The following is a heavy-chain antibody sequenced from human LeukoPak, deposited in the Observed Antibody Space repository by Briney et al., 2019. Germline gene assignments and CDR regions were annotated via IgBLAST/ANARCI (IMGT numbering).Heavy chain of an antibody. Sequence: SETVSLTCTISGGSISTYYWSWVRQSPGKGLEWIGYIYYTGTTSYNPSLQGRVTISVDTSKNQVSLRLTSVTAADTALYYCARGVSLWFGNFDYWGQGTLVPVSS. J-gene: IGHJ4*02. D-gene: IGHD3-10*01. CDR2: IYYTGTT. V-gene: IGHV4-59*01. CDR1: GGSISTYY. CDR3: ARGVSLWFGNFDY.